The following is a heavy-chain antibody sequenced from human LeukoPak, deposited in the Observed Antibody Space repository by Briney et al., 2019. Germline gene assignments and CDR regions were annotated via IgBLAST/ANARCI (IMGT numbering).Heavy chain of an antibody. J-gene: IGHJ2*01. CDR3: ARRCYTDSCDL. V-gene: IGHV4-61*01. D-gene: IGHD2-2*02. CDR2: IYYSGST. Sequence: SETLSLTCTVSGYSLSSAYYWAWIRQPPGKGLEWIGYIYYSGSTNYNPSLKSRVTISVDTSKNQFSLKLTSVTAADTAVYYCARRCYTDSCDLWGRGTLVTVSS. CDR1: GYSLSSAYY.